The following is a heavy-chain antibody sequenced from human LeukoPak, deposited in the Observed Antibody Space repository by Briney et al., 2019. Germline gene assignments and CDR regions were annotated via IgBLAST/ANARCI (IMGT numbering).Heavy chain of an antibody. CDR3: ARHEASYFYYYMVV. CDR2: VYYGETT. Sequence: ASAAPSLTCTVSGGSISSTTYYWAWIRQPPGMGLEWIGSVYYGETTYYNPSLESRVTISVDTSKNQFSLRLNSVTAADTAVYYCARHEASYFYYYMVVWGAGTTVIVSS. CDR1: GGSISSTTYY. V-gene: IGHV4-39*01. J-gene: IGHJ6*03.